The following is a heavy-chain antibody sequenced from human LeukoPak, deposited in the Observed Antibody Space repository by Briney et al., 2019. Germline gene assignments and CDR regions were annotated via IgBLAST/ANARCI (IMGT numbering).Heavy chain of an antibody. J-gene: IGHJ4*02. CDR3: VRGIDTTGYFSY. D-gene: IGHD3-22*01. V-gene: IGHV7-4-1*02. Sequence: ASVKVSCKASGYTFTTFPINWVRQAPGQGLEWMGWIDTNTGSPTYAQGLTGRFVFSLDTSVSTAFLQINSLKAEDTALYYCVRGIDTTGYFSYWGRGTLVTVSS. CDR1: GYTFTTFP. CDR2: IDTNTGSP.